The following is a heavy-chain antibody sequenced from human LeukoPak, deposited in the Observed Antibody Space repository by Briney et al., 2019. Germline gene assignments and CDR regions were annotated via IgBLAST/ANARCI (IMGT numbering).Heavy chain of an antibody. D-gene: IGHD4-17*01. J-gene: IGHJ3*02. CDR3: AREGDYGDYGGAFDI. CDR1: GFTFSSYW. CDR2: INSDGSST. V-gene: IGHV3-74*01. Sequence: GGSLRPSCAASGFTFSSYWMHWVRQAPGKGLVWVSRINSDGSSTSYADSVKGRFTISRDNAKNTLYLQMNSLRAEDTAVYYCAREGDYGDYGGAFDIWGQGTMVTVSS.